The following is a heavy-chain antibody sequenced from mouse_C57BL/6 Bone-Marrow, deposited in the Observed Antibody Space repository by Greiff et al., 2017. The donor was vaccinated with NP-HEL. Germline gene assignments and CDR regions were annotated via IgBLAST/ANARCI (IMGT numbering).Heavy chain of an antibody. D-gene: IGHD2-1*01. V-gene: IGHV1-72*01. Sequence: QVQLQQPGAELGKPGASVKLSCKASGYTFTSYWMHWVMQRPGRGLVWFGRVDPNSGGTKYNEKFKSKATLTVDKPASTAYMQLSSLTSEDSAVYYCARLLCVFDYWGQGTTLTVTS. CDR1: GYTFTSYW. J-gene: IGHJ2*01. CDR2: VDPNSGGT. CDR3: ARLLCVFDY.